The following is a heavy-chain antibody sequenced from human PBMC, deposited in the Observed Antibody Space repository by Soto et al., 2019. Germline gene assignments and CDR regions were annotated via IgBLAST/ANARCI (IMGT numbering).Heavy chain of an antibody. V-gene: IGHV3-23*01. CDR3: XXRAYGSDFDY. J-gene: IGHJ4*02. D-gene: IGHD3-10*01. CDR2: ISGSGDSK. CDR1: GFTFSSYA. Sequence: EVQLLESGGGLVQPGGSLRLSCAASGFTFSSYAMSWVRQAPGKGLEWVSVISGSGDSKYYADSVKGGFTISRDNXXXXXXXXXXXXXXXXXXXXXXXXRAYGSDFDYWGQGTLVTV.